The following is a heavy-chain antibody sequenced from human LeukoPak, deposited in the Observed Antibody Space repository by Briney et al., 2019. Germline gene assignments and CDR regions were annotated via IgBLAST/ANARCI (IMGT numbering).Heavy chain of an antibody. CDR3: AHRHWNYRYNWFDP. CDR1: GFSLSTSGVG. J-gene: IGHJ5*02. V-gene: IGHV2-5*02. Sequence: SGPTLVKPTQTLTLTCTFSGFSLSTSGVGVAWIRQPPGKALEWLALIYWDDDKRYSPSLKSRITITKDTSKNQVVLTMTNMDPVDTATYYCAHRHWNYRYNWFDPWGQGTLVTVSS. D-gene: IGHD1-7*01. CDR2: IYWDDDK.